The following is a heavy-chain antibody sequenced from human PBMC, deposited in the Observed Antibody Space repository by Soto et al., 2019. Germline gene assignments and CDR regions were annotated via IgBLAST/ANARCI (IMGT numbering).Heavy chain of an antibody. CDR2: INHSGST. Sequence: KTSETLSLTCAVCGGSFSGYYCSWILHPPGKWLEWIGEINHSGSTNYNPSLKSRVTISVDTSKNQFSLKLGSVSAADTAVYYCATRGYHFWSGYFWANDAFDIWGQGTMVTV. J-gene: IGHJ3*02. V-gene: IGHV4-34*01. D-gene: IGHD3-3*01. CDR1: GGSFSGYY. CDR3: ATRGYHFWSGYFWANDAFDI.